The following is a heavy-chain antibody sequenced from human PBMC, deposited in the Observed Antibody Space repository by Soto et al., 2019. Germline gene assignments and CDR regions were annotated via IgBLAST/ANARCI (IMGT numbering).Heavy chain of an antibody. J-gene: IGHJ4*02. V-gene: IGHV4-30-4*01. D-gene: IGHD7-27*01. CDR3: ARGPSGDKVDS. CDR1: GGSISTVDYW. CDR2: IYDGGRT. Sequence: XESGPGLVKPSQTLSLTCTVSGGSISTVDYWWSWIRQSPDMGLEWIGHIYDGGRTYNNPSPETRVTMSVDTSKSQLSLTLSSVSAADTAVYYCARGPSGDKVDSWGQGTLVTVSS.